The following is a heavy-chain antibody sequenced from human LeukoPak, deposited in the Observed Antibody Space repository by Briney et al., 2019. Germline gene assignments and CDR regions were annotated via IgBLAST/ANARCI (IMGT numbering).Heavy chain of an antibody. CDR3: ARDSADYGDYDC. CDR2: INPSGGST. V-gene: IGHV1-46*01. CDR1: GYTFTSYF. Sequence: ASVKVSCKASGYTFTSYFMHWVRQAPGQGLDWMGIINPSGGSTSYAQKFQGRVTMTRDTSTSTVYMELSSLGSEDTAVYYCARDSADYGDYDCWGQGTLVTVSS. J-gene: IGHJ4*02. D-gene: IGHD4-17*01.